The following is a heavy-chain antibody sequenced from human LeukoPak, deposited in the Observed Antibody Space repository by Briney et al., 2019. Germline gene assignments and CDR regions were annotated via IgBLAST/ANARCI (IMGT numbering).Heavy chain of an antibody. CDR1: GGSFSGYY. CDR3: ARRGFWSGYYTYYYYYMDV. J-gene: IGHJ6*03. Sequence: SETLSLTCAVYGGSFSGYYWSWIRQPPGEGLEWIGEINHSGSTNYNPSLKSRVTISVDTSKNQFSLKLSSVTAADTAVYYCARRGFWSGYYTYYYYYMDVWGKGTTVTVSS. D-gene: IGHD3-3*01. CDR2: INHSGST. V-gene: IGHV4-34*01.